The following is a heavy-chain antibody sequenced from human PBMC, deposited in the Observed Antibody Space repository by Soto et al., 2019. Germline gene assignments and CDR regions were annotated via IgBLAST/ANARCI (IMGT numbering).Heavy chain of an antibody. CDR3: STGSPFSGRVFEY. D-gene: IGHD1-26*01. J-gene: IGHJ4*02. Sequence: EVQLVESGGGLVKPGGSLRLSCAASGVSFRTTWLAWVRQAPGKGLEWVGRIKSKSAGETTDYADPVKGRFTISRDDSKDTLYLHMDSLETGDTAVYYCSTGSPFSGRVFEYWGQGTLVTVSS. V-gene: IGHV3-15*05. CDR2: IKSKSAGETT. CDR1: GVSFRTTW.